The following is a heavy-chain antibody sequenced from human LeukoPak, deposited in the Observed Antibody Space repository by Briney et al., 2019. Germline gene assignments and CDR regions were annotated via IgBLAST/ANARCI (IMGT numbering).Heavy chain of an antibody. V-gene: IGHV4-34*01. CDR2: INHSGST. D-gene: IGHD2-21*02. Sequence: SETLSLTCAVYGGSFSGYYWSWIRQPPGKGLEWIGEINHSGSTNYNPSLKSRVTISVDTSKNQFALKLSSVTAADTAVYYCGGEGDCGGDCYSAGMDVWGQGTTVTVSS. J-gene: IGHJ6*02. CDR1: GGSFSGYY. CDR3: GGEGDCGGDCYSAGMDV.